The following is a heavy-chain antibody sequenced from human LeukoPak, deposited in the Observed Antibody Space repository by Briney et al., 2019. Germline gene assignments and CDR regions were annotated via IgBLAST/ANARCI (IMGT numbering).Heavy chain of an antibody. CDR3: SIYEV. D-gene: IGHD3-3*01. CDR2: INPDTGDT. V-gene: IGHV1-2*02. Sequence: ASVNVSCKASGYIFTDYYMNWVRQAPGQGLEWMGWINPDTGDTNYAQTFQGRVTMTRDTSISTAYMELSRLKYDDTAMYYCSIYEVWGQGTMVTISS. CDR1: GYIFTDYY. J-gene: IGHJ3*01.